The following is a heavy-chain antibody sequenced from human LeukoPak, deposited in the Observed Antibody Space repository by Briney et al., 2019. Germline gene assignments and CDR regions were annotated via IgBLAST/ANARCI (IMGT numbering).Heavy chain of an antibody. CDR3: ARQWRFGEGDDY. Sequence: KPGESFKISGKGSGYRFANFFAAWVRQVPGQGLEWIGIIYLGDADTRYSPSFQGQVTISTDKSISTAYLKSSSVKASDIDMCYCARQWRFGEGDDYWGQGTLVTVSS. CDR2: IYLGDADT. CDR1: GYRFANFF. J-gene: IGHJ4*02. V-gene: IGHV5-51*01. D-gene: IGHD3-16*01.